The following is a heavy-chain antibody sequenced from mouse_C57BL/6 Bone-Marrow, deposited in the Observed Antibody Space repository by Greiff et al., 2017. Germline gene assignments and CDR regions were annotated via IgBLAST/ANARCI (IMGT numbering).Heavy chain of an antibody. V-gene: IGHV1-55*01. CDR1: GYTFTSYW. J-gene: IGHJ4*01. D-gene: IGHD2-1*01. CDR3: ARRGIYYGNYYAMDY. Sequence: QVQLQQPGAALVKPGAPVKMSCKASGYTFTSYWITWVKPRPGQGLEWIGDIYPGSGSTNYNEKFKSKATLTVDTSSSTAYMQLSSLTSEDSAVYYCARRGIYYGNYYAMDYWGQGTSVTVSS. CDR2: IYPGSGST.